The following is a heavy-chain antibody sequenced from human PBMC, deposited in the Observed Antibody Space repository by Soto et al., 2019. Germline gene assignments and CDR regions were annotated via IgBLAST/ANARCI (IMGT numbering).Heavy chain of an antibody. CDR2: ISYDGSNK. CDR3: AIAPRHCTNGVCYYLDY. CDR1: GFTFSSYA. V-gene: IGHV3-30-3*01. D-gene: IGHD2-8*01. Sequence: SGGSLRLSCAASGFTFSSYAMHWVRQAPGKGLEWVAVISYDGSNKYYADSVKGRFTISRDNSKNTLFLQMDSLRAEDTAVYYCAIAPRHCTNGVCYYLDYWGQGTLVTVSS. J-gene: IGHJ4*02.